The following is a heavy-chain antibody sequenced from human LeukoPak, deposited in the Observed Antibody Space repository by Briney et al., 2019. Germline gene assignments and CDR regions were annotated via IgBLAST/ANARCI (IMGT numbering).Heavy chain of an antibody. CDR3: APRGDIEHSYGYGKWFDP. J-gene: IGHJ5*02. CDR2: INHSRST. Sequence: SETLSLTCAVYGGSFSGYYWSWIRQPPGKGLEWIGEINHSRSTNYNASLRSRVTISVDTSKNQFSLKLSSVTAADTAVYYCAPRGDIEHSYGYGKWFDPWGQGTRVTVSS. V-gene: IGHV4-34*01. D-gene: IGHD5-18*01. CDR1: GGSFSGYY.